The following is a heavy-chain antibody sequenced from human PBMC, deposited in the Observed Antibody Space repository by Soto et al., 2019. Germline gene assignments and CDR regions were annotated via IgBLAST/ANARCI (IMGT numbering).Heavy chain of an antibody. CDR1: GFTFSSYA. D-gene: IGHD3-16*02. J-gene: IGHJ4*02. CDR2: ISGSGGST. V-gene: IGHV3-23*01. CDR3: AKAPYGGGSYLDY. Sequence: EVQLLESGGGLVQPGGSLRLSCAASGFTFSSYAMSWVRQAPGKGLEWVSAISGSGGSTYYADSVKGRFTIARDNSKNTRSLQMNSLRAEDTAVYYCAKAPYGGGSYLDYWGQGTLVTVSS.